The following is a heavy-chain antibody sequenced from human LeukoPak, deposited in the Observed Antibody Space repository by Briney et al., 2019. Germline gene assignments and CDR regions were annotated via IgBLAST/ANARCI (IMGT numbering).Heavy chain of an antibody. CDR3: ARDGGNDYGDYERGRIDY. V-gene: IGHV1-69*04. J-gene: IGHJ4*02. Sequence: ASVKVSCKASGGTFSSYAISWVRQAPGQGLEWMGRIIPNLGIANYAQKFQGRVTITADKSTSTAYMELSSLRSEDTAVYYCARDGGNDYGDYERGRIDYWGQGTLVTVSS. CDR2: IIPNLGIA. CDR1: GGTFSSYA. D-gene: IGHD4-17*01.